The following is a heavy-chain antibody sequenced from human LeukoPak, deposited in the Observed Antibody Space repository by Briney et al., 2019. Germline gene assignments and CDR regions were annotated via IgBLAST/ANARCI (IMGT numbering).Heavy chain of an antibody. V-gene: IGHV4-39*01. CDR2: IYYSGST. CDR3: ARLSSSSNDY. CDR1: GGSISSSSYY. J-gene: IGHJ4*02. D-gene: IGHD6-6*01. Sequence: SGTLSLTCTVSGGSISSSSYYWGWIRQPPGKGLEWIGSIYYSGSTHYNPSLKSRVTISVGTSKNQFSLKLSSVTAADTAVYYCARLSSSSNDYWGQGTLVTVSS.